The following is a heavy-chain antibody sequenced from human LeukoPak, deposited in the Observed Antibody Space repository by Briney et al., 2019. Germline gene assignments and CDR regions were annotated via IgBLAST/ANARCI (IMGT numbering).Heavy chain of an antibody. Sequence: GGSLRLSCVAPGFTFSSNWMTWVRQAPGKGLEWVANTKEDGSARCYVESVKGRFTVSRDNAKNSLFLQMDRLKVEDTAVYYCARGEKDGSLDSWGQGSLVTVSS. J-gene: IGHJ4*02. CDR1: GFTFSSNW. V-gene: IGHV3-7*01. CDR2: TKEDGSAR. CDR3: ARGEKDGSLDS.